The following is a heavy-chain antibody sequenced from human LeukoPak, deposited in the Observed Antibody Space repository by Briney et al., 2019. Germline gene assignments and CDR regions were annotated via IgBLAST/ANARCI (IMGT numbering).Heavy chain of an antibody. CDR3: ARDGYYDILTGYKPDY. D-gene: IGHD3-9*01. CDR1: GYTFTSYY. Sequence: ASVKVSCKASGYTFTSYYMHWVRQAPGQGLEWMGIINPSGGSTSYAQKFQGRVTMTRDTSTSTVYMELRSLRSDDTAVYYCARDGYYDILTGYKPDYWGQGTLVTVSS. J-gene: IGHJ4*02. CDR2: INPSGGST. V-gene: IGHV1-46*01.